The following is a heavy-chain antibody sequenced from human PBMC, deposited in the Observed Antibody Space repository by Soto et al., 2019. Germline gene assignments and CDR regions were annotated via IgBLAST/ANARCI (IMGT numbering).Heavy chain of an antibody. CDR3: ARDHYYDSSGLSSWFDP. CDR2: IIPILGIA. D-gene: IGHD3-22*01. CDR1: GGTFSSYT. V-gene: IGHV1-69*04. J-gene: IGHJ5*02. Sequence: KVSCKASGGTFSSYTISWVRQAPGQGLEWMGRIIPILGIANYAQKFQGRVTITADKSTSTAYMELSSLRSEDTAVYYCARDHYYDSSGLSSWFDPWGQGTLVTVSS.